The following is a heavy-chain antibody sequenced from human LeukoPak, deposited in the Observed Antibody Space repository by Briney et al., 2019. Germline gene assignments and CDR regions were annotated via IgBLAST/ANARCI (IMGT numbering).Heavy chain of an antibody. J-gene: IGHJ3*02. CDR3: AKDIRAGAYAFDI. Sequence: GGSLRLSCAASGSTFDDYAMHWVRQAPGKSLEWVSLISWDGGSTYYADSVKGRFTISRDNSKNSLYLQMNSLRAEDTALYYCAKDIRAGAYAFDIWGQGTMVTVSS. CDR1: GSTFDDYA. D-gene: IGHD3-10*01. V-gene: IGHV3-43D*04. CDR2: ISWDGGST.